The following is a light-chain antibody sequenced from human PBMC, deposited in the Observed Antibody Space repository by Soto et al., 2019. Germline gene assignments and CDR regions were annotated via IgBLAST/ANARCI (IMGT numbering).Light chain of an antibody. CDR3: QQYGSSPT. CDR2: GAS. J-gene: IGKJ1*01. CDR1: QSVSSSY. V-gene: IGKV3-20*01. Sequence: EIVLTQSPGTLSLSPGERATLSCRASQSVSSSYLAWYQQKPGQAPRLLIYGASNRATGIPDRFSGRGSGTDFTLTISRLEPEDLAVYYCQQYGSSPTFGQGTKVEIK.